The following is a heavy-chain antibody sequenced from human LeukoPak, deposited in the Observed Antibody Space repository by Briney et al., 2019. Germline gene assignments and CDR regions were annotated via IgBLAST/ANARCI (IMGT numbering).Heavy chain of an antibody. CDR2: VHINGNT. CDR3: AREGGPYRPLDY. CDR1: GGSVTSTNW. Sequence: LETLSLTCGVSGGSVTSTNWWTWIRQPPGKGLEWIGEVHINGNTNYNPALYGRVTMSVDTSDNHVSLKLTSLTAADTAVYFCAREGGPYRPLDYSGQGTLVTVTS. J-gene: IGHJ4*02. D-gene: IGHD3-16*02. V-gene: IGHV4-4*02.